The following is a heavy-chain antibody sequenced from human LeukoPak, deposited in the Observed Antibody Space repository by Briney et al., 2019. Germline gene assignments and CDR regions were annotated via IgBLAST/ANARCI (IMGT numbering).Heavy chain of an antibody. V-gene: IGHV4-34*01. CDR1: GGSLSGFY. D-gene: IGHD5-12*01. CDR2: INHRGVT. J-gene: IGHJ4*02. CDR3: AKGLGRYSDVCFVF. Sequence: SETLSLTCSVHGGSLSGFYWTWLRQTPGRGLEWMGEINHRGVTIYNPSLQSRVTISDSTSQDQFSLQLSSWTAADTAVYFLAKGLGRYSDVCFVFWAQGTLVSVSA.